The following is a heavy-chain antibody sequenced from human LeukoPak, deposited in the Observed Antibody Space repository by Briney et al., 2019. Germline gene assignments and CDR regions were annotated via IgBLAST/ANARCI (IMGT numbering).Heavy chain of an antibody. D-gene: IGHD3-22*01. CDR2: INWNSGNI. V-gene: IGHV3-9*01. CDR3: AKDIGSSGYYYPDY. CDR1: GFTLDDYA. Sequence: PGGSLRLSCAASGFTLDDYAMHWVRQAPGKGLEWVSGINWNSGNIGYADSVKGRFTISRDNAKNSLYLQMNSLRAEDTALYYCAKDIGSSGYYYPDYWGQGTLVTVSS. J-gene: IGHJ4*02.